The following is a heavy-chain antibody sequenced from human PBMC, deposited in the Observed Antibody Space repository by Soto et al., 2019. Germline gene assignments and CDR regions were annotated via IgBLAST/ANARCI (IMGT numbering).Heavy chain of an antibody. D-gene: IGHD3-10*01. CDR3: VRAREGVNDF. V-gene: IGHV3-74*01. J-gene: IGHJ4*02. CDR2: INSDGSTT. Sequence: PGGSLRLSCAASGFTFSSYWMHWVRQAPGKGLVWVSRINSDGSTTNYADSVKGRFTISRDNAKSTLWLQMNSLRAEDTAVYYCVRAREGVNDFRGQGALVTVSS. CDR1: GFTFSSYW.